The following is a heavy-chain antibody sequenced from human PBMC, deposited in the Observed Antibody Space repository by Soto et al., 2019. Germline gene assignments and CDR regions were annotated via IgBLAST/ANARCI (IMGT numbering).Heavy chain of an antibody. Sequence: EVQLLESGGGLVQPGGSLRLSCAASGFTFSSYAMSWVRQAPGKGLEWVSAISGSGGSTYYADSVKGRFTISSDNSKNTLYLQMNSLRDEDTAVYYCAKDTDSSGYNWFDPWGQGTLVTVSS. CDR1: GFTFSSYA. V-gene: IGHV3-23*01. CDR2: ISGSGGST. CDR3: AKDTDSSGYNWFDP. D-gene: IGHD3-22*01. J-gene: IGHJ5*02.